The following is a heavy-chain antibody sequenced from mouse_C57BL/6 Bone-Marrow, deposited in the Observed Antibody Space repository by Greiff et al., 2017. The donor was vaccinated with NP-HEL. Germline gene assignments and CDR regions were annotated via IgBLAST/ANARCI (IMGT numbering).Heavy chain of an antibody. J-gene: IGHJ1*03. CDR1: GFTFSDYG. V-gene: IGHV5-15*01. Sequence: EVMLVESGGGLVQPGGSLKLSCAASGFTFSDYGMAWVRQAPRKGPEWVAFISNLAYSIYYADTVTGRFTISRENAKNTLYLEMSSLRSEDTAMYYCARQSIKGYFDVWGTGTTVTVSS. CDR3: ARQSIKGYFDV. CDR2: ISNLAYSI.